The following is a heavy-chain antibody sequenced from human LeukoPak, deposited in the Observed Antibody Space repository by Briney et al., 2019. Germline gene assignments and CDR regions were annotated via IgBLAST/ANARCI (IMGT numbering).Heavy chain of an antibody. CDR1: GFTFSSYW. CDR3: ARDLRYYYDSSGSLDY. CDR2: IKQDGSEK. J-gene: IGHJ4*02. Sequence: PGGSLRLSCAASGFTFSSYWVSWVRQAPGKGLEWVANIKQDGSEKYYVDSVKGLFTISRDNAKNSLYLQMNSLRAEDTAVYYCARDLRYYYDSSGSLDYWGQGTLVTVSS. D-gene: IGHD3-22*01. V-gene: IGHV3-7*01.